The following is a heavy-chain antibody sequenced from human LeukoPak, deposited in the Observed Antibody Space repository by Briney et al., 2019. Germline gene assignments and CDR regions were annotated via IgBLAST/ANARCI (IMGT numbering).Heavy chain of an antibody. CDR3: ARGMSDSPDFDY. CDR2: IYSGGST. D-gene: IGHD2-15*01. J-gene: IGHJ4*02. Sequence: GGSLRLSCAASGFTVSSNYMSWVRQAPGKGLEWVSVIYSGGSTYYGDSVKGRFTISRDNSKNTLYLQMNSLRAEDTAVYYCARGMSDSPDFDYWGQGTLVTVSS. CDR1: GFTVSSNY. V-gene: IGHV3-53*01.